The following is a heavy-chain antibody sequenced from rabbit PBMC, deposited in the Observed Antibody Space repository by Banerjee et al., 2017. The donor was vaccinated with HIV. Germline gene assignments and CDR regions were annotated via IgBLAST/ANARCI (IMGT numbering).Heavy chain of an antibody. CDR3: ARDTGSSFSSYGMDL. CDR2: IYGGINGRT. V-gene: IGHV1S45*01. D-gene: IGHD8-1*01. J-gene: IGHJ6*01. Sequence: QEQLEESGGDLVKPGASLTLTCTASGFSFSSGYDMCWVRQAPGKGLEWIACIYGGINGRTAYANWAKGRFTISKTSSTTVTLQMTSLTAADTATYFCARDTGSSFSSYGMDLWGQGTLVTVS. CDR1: GFSFSSGYD.